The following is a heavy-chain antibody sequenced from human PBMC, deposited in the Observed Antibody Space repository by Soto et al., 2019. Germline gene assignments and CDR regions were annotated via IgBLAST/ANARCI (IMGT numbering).Heavy chain of an antibody. CDR1: GFTFNTHW. CDR3: ARGGAMGVDY. J-gene: IGHJ4*02. D-gene: IGHD1-26*01. CDR2: IYFDGITT. V-gene: IGHV3-74*01. Sequence: PVGSLRLSCTASGFTFNTHWMHWVRQAPGKGLVWVSRIYFDGITTNYADSVKGRLTVSRDNAKNTVYLHVNTLRDEDTAVYYRARGGAMGVDYWGQGTLVTVSS.